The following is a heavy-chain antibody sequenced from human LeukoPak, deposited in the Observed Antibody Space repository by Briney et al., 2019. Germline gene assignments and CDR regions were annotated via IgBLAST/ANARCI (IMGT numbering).Heavy chain of an antibody. V-gene: IGHV3-74*01. CDR1: GFTFSSYW. CDR2: IDSDGSST. Sequence: GGALRLSCAASGFTFSSYWMHWVRQAPGKGLVWGSRIDSDGSSTSYADSVRGRFTISRENSKSTLYLQMNRLRAEDTSVYYCAKGRGWEASYYYYYMDVWGKGTTVTLSS. CDR3: AKGRGWEASYYYYYMDV. J-gene: IGHJ6*03. D-gene: IGHD1-26*01.